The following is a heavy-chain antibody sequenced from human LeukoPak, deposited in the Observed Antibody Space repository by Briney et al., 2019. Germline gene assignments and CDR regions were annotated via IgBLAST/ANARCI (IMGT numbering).Heavy chain of an antibody. V-gene: IGHV7-4-1*02. CDR1: GYTFTSYA. CDR3: ARVYVPSSLRGSYPHY. D-gene: IGHD1-26*01. CDR2: INTNTGNP. J-gene: IGHJ4*02. Sequence: GSSVKVSCKASGYTFTSYAMNWVRQAPGQGLEWMGWINTNTGNPTYAQGFTGRFVFSLDTSVSTAYLQISSLKAEDTAVYYCARVYVPSSLRGSYPHYWGQGTLVTVSS.